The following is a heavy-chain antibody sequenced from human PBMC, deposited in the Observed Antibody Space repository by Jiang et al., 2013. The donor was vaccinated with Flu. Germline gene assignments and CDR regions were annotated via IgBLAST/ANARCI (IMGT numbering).Heavy chain of an antibody. Sequence: ISWVRQAPGQGLEWMGWISAYNGNTNYAQKLQGRVTMTTDTSTSTAYMELRSLRSDDTAVYYCATPFYSSSWYWDYYYGVDVWGQGTTVTVSS. V-gene: IGHV1-18*01. D-gene: IGHD6-13*01. J-gene: IGHJ6*02. CDR2: ISAYNGNT. CDR3: ATPFYSSSWYWDYYYGVDV.